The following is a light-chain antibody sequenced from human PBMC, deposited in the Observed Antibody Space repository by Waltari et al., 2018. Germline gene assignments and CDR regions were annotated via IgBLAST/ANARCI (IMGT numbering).Light chain of an antibody. J-gene: IGLJ6*01. V-gene: IGLV1-44*01. CDR1: TSNIGTNT. CDR3: ATWDDSLSGRV. CDR2: ANY. Sequence: QSVLPQPPSTSGTPGQRVPISCSGSTSNIGTNTVTWYQLLPGTAPKTVIFANYHRPSGVPDRFSASKSGTSASLVISGLQSEDEADYFCATWDDSLSGRVFGRGTKVTVL.